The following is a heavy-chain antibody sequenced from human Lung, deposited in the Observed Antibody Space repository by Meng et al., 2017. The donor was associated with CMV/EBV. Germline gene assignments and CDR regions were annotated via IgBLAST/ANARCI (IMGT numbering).Heavy chain of an antibody. D-gene: IGHD3-3*01. CDR1: GFTFSSYA. CDR2: IYSGGSST. V-gene: IGHV3-23*03. J-gene: IGHJ6*02. Sequence: GESXKISXAASGFTFSSYAMSWVRQAPGKGLEWVSVIYSGGSSTYYADSVKGRFTISRDNSKNTLYLQMNSLRAEDTAVYYCAKEYDFWSGSDHYYYYYGMDVWGQGXTVTVS. CDR3: AKEYDFWSGSDHYYYYYGMDV.